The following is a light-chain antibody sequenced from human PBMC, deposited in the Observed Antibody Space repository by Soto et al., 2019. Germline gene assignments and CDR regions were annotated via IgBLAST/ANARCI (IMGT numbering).Light chain of an antibody. V-gene: IGLV2-14*01. J-gene: IGLJ1*01. CDR1: SSDVGGYNY. CDR3: SSYTSTSTLYV. Sequence: QSVLTQPASVSGSPGQSITISCTGTSSDVGGYNYVSWYQQHPDKAPKLMIYEVTNRPSGVSFRFPGSKSGNTASLTISGLQPEDEADYYCSSYTSTSTLYVFGTGTKLTVL. CDR2: EVT.